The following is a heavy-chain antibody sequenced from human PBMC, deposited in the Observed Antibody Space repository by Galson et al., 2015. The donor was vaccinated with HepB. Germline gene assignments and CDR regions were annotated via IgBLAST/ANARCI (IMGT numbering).Heavy chain of an antibody. V-gene: IGHV4-59*08. Sequence: RKPPGRGLEYIASMYYAGGAKYNPSLKSRVTISVDTSKGQFYLKLTSMTAADTAMYYCARLWENTFDYWGQGILATVSS. J-gene: IGHJ4*02. CDR2: MYYAGGA. CDR3: ARLWENTFDY. D-gene: IGHD1-26*01.